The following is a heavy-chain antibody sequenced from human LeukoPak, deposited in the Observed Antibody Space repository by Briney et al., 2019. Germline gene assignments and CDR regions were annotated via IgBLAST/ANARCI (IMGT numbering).Heavy chain of an antibody. Sequence: GASVKVSCKASGGTFSSYAISWVRQAPGQGLEWMGGIIPIFGTANYAQKFQGRVTITADKSTSTAYMELSSLRSEDTAVYYCARGLRSYGYYYYYYMDVWGKGTTVTVSS. J-gene: IGHJ6*03. CDR1: GGTFSSYA. CDR3: ARGLRSYGYYYYYYMDV. V-gene: IGHV1-69*06. D-gene: IGHD5-12*01. CDR2: IIPIFGTA.